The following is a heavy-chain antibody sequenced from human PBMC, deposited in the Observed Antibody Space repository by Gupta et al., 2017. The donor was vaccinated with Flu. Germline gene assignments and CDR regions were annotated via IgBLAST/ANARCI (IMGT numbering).Heavy chain of an antibody. V-gene: IGHV4-39*02. CDR2: IYYNGNT. D-gene: IGHD4-17*01. CDR3: ARMNGFHYGDYVFDY. Sequence: QPPGRGLEWIGSIYYNGNTYYNPSLKSRVTISVDTSKNHFSLKLSSVTAADPAVYYCARMNGFHYGDYVFDYWGQGTLVTVSS. J-gene: IGHJ4*02.